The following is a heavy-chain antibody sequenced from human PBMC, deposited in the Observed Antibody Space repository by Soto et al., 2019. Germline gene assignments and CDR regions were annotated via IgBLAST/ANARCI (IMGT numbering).Heavy chain of an antibody. J-gene: IGHJ4*02. CDR3: ARDGNGIVATINIFDY. Sequence: EVQLVESGGGLVQPGGSLRLSCAASGFTISSYWMTWVRQAPGKGLEWVANIKQDGTEKFYVDSVKGRSTISRDNAKNSLYRQMNSLRAEDTAVYYCARDGNGIVATINIFDYWGQGTLVTVSS. CDR1: GFTISSYW. V-gene: IGHV3-7*04. D-gene: IGHD5-12*01. CDR2: IKQDGTEK.